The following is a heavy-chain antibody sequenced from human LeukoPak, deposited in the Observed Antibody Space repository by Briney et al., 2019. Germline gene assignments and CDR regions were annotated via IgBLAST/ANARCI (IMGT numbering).Heavy chain of an antibody. D-gene: IGHD3-3*01. Sequence: SEALSLTCAVYGGSFSGYYWSWIRQPPGKGLEWIGEINHSGSTNYNPSLKSRVTISVDTSKNQFSLKLSSVTAADTAVYYCARDNGYDFWSGYYAYNYYGMDVWGQGTTVTVSS. V-gene: IGHV4-34*01. J-gene: IGHJ6*02. CDR2: INHSGST. CDR3: ARDNGYDFWSGYYAYNYYGMDV. CDR1: GGSFSGYY.